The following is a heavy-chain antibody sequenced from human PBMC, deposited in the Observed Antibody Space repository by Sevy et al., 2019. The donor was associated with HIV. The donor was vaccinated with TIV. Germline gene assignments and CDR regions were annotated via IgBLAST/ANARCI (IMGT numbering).Heavy chain of an antibody. V-gene: IGHV3-23*01. CDR2: ISGSGDTT. CDR1: GFTFTIYA. J-gene: IGHJ4*02. Sequence: GGSLRLSCAASGFTFTIYAMTWVRQAPGKGLEWVSGISGSGDTTYYADSVKGRFTISRDNSKNTLYLQMNSLRAEDXXXXXXXXXXXXXLEGNIDCWGQGTLVTVSS. CDR3: XXXXXXXLEGNIDC. D-gene: IGHD4-4*01.